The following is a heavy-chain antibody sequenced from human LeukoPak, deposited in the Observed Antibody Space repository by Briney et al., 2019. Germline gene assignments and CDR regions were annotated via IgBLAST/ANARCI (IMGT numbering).Heavy chain of an antibody. CDR1: AGTFSSYA. V-gene: IGHV1-69*04. CDR2: IIPIFDIA. D-gene: IGHD3-22*01. Sequence: SVKVSSKASAGTFSSYAISWERQPPGQGLEWMGRIIPIFDIANYAQKFQGRVTITADKSTSTAYMELSSLRSEDTAVYYCARTYYYDSSGYDRYYFDYWGQGTLVTVSS. J-gene: IGHJ4*02. CDR3: ARTYYYDSSGYDRYYFDY.